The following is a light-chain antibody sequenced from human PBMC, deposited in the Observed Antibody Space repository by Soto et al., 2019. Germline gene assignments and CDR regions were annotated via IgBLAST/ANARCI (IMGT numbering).Light chain of an antibody. CDR3: QQYPIILPIT. Sequence: DIVMTHSPDSLAVSLGERATINCKSSQSVLYSPNNKNYFAWYQQKPGQPPKLIIYWASTRESGVSERFSGSGSGTDFTLTISSLQAEDVAVYYFQQYPIILPITFGQWTRLEIK. V-gene: IGKV4-1*01. CDR2: WAS. CDR1: QSVLYSPNNKNY. J-gene: IGKJ5*01.